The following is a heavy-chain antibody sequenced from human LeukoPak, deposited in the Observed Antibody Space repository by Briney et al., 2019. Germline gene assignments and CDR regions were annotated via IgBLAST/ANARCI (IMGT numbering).Heavy chain of an antibody. D-gene: IGHD2/OR15-2a*01. J-gene: IGHJ4*02. Sequence: GRSLRLSCAASGFTFSSYGMHWVRQAPGKGLEWVAVIWYDGSNKYYADSVKGRFIISRDNSKNTLYLQMNSLRAEDTAVYYCARDRVIGELVPFDYWGQGTLVTVYS. CDR1: GFTFSSYG. V-gene: IGHV3-33*01. CDR3: ARDRVIGELVPFDY. CDR2: IWYDGSNK.